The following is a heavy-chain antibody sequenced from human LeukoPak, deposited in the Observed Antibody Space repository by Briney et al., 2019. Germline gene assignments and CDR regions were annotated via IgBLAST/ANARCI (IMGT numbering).Heavy chain of an antibody. CDR2: IIPIFGTA. Sequence: ASVKVSCKASGYTFSAYGISWVRQAPGQGLEWMGGIIPIFGTANYAQKFQGRVTITADESTSTAYMELSSLRSEDTAVYYCARGVYYDSSGADAFDIWGQGTMVTVSS. D-gene: IGHD3-22*01. J-gene: IGHJ3*02. CDR3: ARGVYYDSSGADAFDI. CDR1: GYTFSAYG. V-gene: IGHV1-69*13.